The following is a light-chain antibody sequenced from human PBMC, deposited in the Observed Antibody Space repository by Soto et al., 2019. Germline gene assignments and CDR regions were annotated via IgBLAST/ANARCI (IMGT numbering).Light chain of an antibody. CDR2: ETS. Sequence: QSVRTQPASVSVSPGQSVTISCTGTSSDFGSYNFVSWYQHHPGTVPKVIIYETSKRPSGVSDRFSGSKSGNTASLTISGLQAEDEADYYCFSFTSTHTHVFGSGTKVTVL. CDR1: SSDFGSYNF. CDR3: FSFTSTHTHV. J-gene: IGLJ1*01. V-gene: IGLV2-23*01.